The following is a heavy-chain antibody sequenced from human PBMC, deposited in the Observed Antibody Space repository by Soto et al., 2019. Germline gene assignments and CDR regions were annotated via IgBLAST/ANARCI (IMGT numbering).Heavy chain of an antibody. CDR3: AKDGQYSSSWYSWDY. D-gene: IGHD6-13*01. CDR2: ISASGGTT. CDR1: GFMFSDYA. Sequence: GGSLRLSCVASGFMFSDYALSWVRQVSGKGLEWVSSISASGGTTYYADSVKGRFTISRDNSKNTLYLQMSSLRAEDTALYSCAKDGQYSSSWYSWDYWGQGTPVTVSS. V-gene: IGHV3-23*01. J-gene: IGHJ4*02.